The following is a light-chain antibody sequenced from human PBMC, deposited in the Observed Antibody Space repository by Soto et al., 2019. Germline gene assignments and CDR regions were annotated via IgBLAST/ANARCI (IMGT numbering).Light chain of an antibody. J-gene: IGLJ1*01. Sequence: QSALTQPASVSGSPGQSITISCTGTSSDVGGYNYVTWYQQHPGKAPKLMIYDVSKRPSGVSNRFSGSKSGNTASLTISGLQAEDETDYYCSSYTSSSTLLYVFGTGTKLTGL. V-gene: IGLV2-14*01. CDR1: SSDVGGYNY. CDR3: SSYTSSSTLLYV. CDR2: DVS.